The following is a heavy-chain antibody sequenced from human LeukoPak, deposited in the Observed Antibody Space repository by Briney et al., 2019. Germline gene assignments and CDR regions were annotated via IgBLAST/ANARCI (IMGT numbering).Heavy chain of an antibody. J-gene: IGHJ4*02. CDR2: ISSDGGST. CDR1: GFTFSSYA. Sequence: GGSLRPSCAASGFTFSSYAMYWVRQAPGKGLEYVSAISSDGGSTYYANSVKGRFTIARDNSKNTLYLQMGSLRAEDMAVDYCARVGSGYFTDYWGQGTLVTVSS. D-gene: IGHD3-3*01. CDR3: ARVGSGYFTDY. V-gene: IGHV3-64*01.